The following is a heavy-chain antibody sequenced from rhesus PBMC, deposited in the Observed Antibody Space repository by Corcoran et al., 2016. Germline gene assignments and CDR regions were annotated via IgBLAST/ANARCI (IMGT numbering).Heavy chain of an antibody. D-gene: IGHD2-27*01. CDR2: IGGSRCST. Sequence: QVQLQESGPGLVKPSETLSLTCAVSGYSISSGYGWSWIRQPPGKGLEWIGYIGGSRCSTNYNPSLKSRVTISKDTSKNQFSLKLSSVTAADTAVYYCARDLEYCSGIYCYVGIDYWGQGVLVTVSS. J-gene: IGHJ4*01. CDR1: GYSISSGYG. CDR3: ARDLEYCSGIYCYVGIDY. V-gene: IGHV4-127*01.